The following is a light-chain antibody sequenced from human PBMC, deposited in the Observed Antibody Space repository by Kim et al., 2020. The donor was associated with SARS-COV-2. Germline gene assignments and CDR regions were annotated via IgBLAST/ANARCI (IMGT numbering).Light chain of an antibody. CDR2: LGS. CDR3: MQALQTVYT. J-gene: IGKJ2*01. Sequence: DIVMTQSPLSLPVTPGEPASISCRSSQSLLHSNGYNYLDWYLQKPGQSPQLLIYLGSNRASGVPDRFSVSGSGTDFTLKISRVEAKDVGVYYCMQALQTVYTFGQGTKLGIK. V-gene: IGKV2-28*01. CDR1: QSLLHSNGYNY.